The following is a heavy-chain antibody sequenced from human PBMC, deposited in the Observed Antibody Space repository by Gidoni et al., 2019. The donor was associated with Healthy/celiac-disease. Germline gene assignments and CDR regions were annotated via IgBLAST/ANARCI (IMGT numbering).Heavy chain of an antibody. D-gene: IGHD6-6*01. Sequence: EVQLVESGGGLVQPGGSLRLSCAASGFTFSRCSMNGVRQAPGKGLEWVSYISSSSSTIYYADSVKGRFTISRDNAKNSLYLQMNSLRAEDTAVYYCARGSTDREQLVNWYYYGMDVWGQGTTVTVSS. CDR2: ISSSSSTI. J-gene: IGHJ6*02. CDR3: ARGSTDREQLVNWYYYGMDV. CDR1: GFTFSRCS. V-gene: IGHV3-48*01.